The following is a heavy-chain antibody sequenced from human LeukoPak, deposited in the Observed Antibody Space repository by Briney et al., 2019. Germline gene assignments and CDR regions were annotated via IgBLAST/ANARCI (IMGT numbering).Heavy chain of an antibody. CDR1: GGSITSTNY. CDR3: AREGGPYRPLDY. J-gene: IGHJ4*02. V-gene: IGHV4-4*02. CDR2: GNLQGST. Sequence: PSETLSLTCGVSGGSITSTNYWTWGRQPPGKGLEWIGEGNLQGSTNYNPSLMGRAAISVDMSANHTSLRVTSVTAADTAVYYCAREGGPYRPLDYSGQGTLVTV.